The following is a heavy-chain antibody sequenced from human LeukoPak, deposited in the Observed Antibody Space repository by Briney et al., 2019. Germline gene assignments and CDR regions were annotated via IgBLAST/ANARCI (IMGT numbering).Heavy chain of an antibody. CDR2: IKSKTDGGTT. J-gene: IGHJ4*02. CDR1: GFTFGNAW. V-gene: IGHV3-15*01. Sequence: GGCRRLSYAASGFTFGNAWISCGRQAPGKEQEWVGRIKSKTDGGTTDYAAPVKGRFTISRDDSKNTLYLQMNSLKTEDTAVYYCTTERGIDYWGQGTPVTVSS. D-gene: IGHD3-16*01. CDR3: TTERGIDY.